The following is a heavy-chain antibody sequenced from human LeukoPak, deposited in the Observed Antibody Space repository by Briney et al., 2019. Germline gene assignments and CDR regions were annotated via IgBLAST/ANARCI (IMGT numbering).Heavy chain of an antibody. CDR1: GYNFTSYW. CDR3: ASGPPPYYYDTSGYY. V-gene: IGHV5-51*01. Sequence: GESLKISCKGSGYNFTSYWIGWVRQVPGKGLEWMGIIYPGDSDTRYSPSFQGQVTISADKSISTAYLQWRSLKASDTAIYYCASGPPPYYYDTSGYYWGQGTLVTVSS. D-gene: IGHD3-22*01. J-gene: IGHJ4*02. CDR2: IYPGDSDT.